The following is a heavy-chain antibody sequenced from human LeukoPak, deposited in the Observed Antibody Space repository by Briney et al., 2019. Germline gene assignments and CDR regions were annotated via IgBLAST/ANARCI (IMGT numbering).Heavy chain of an antibody. CDR3: AREGGYYYDSSGYHYPVGAFDI. CDR2: INPNSGGT. J-gene: IGHJ3*02. CDR1: GYTFTGHY. Sequence: GASVKVSCKASGYTFTGHYMHWVRQAPGQGLEWMGWINPNSGGTNYAQKFQGWVTMTRDTSISTAYMELSRLRSDDTAVYYCAREGGYYYDSSGYHYPVGAFDIWGQGTMVTVSS. V-gene: IGHV1-2*04. D-gene: IGHD3-22*01.